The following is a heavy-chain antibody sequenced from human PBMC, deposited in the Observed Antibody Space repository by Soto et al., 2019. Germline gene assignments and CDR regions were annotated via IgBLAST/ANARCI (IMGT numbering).Heavy chain of an antibody. J-gene: IGHJ4*02. D-gene: IGHD6-19*01. CDR1: GGSISSSSYY. Sequence: QLQLQDSGPGLVKPSETLSLPCTVSGGSISSSSYYWGWSRRPPGKGLEWIGSIFSSGSTYYNPSLKSRVSRSIDTSKTQCSLKLSSVTAVDTAVYDCARHRFGQWLVRGRFDYWGQGTLITVAS. V-gene: IGHV4-39*01. CDR3: ARHRFGQWLVRGRFDY. CDR2: IFSSGST.